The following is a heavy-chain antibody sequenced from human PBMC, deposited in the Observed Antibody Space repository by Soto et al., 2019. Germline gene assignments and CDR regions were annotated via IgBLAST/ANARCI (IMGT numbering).Heavy chain of an antibody. CDR1: GGSISSYY. CDR3: ARHNDFWSEPRSPYSYYYMDV. D-gene: IGHD3-3*01. Sequence: SETLSLTCTVSGGSISSYYWSWIRHPPGKGLEWIGYIYYSGSTNYNPSLKSRVTISVDTSKNQFSLKLSSVTAADTAVYYCARHNDFWSEPRSPYSYYYMDVWGKGPPVTV. CDR2: IYYSGST. J-gene: IGHJ6*03. V-gene: IGHV4-59*01.